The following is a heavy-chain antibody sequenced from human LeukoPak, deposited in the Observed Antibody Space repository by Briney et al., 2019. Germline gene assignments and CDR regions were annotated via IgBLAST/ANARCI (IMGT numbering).Heavy chain of an antibody. V-gene: IGHV3-20*04. J-gene: IGHJ6*03. D-gene: IGHD3-10*01. Sequence: GGSLRLSCAASGFTFDDYDMRWVRQAPGKGLEWVSGINWNGGSTGYADSVKGRFTISRDNAKNSLYLQMNSLRAEDTALYYCARDRLWFANYYMDVWGKGTTVTVSS. CDR1: GFTFDDYD. CDR2: INWNGGST. CDR3: ARDRLWFANYYMDV.